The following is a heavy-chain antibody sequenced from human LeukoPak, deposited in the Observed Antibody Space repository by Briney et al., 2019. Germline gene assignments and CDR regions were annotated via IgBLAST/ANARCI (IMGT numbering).Heavy chain of an antibody. J-gene: IGHJ3*02. CDR1: GGSLSSGSYY. D-gene: IGHD1-26*01. V-gene: IGHV4-61*02. CDR2: IYTSGST. Sequence: PSETLSLTCTVSGGSLSSGSYYWSWIRQPAGKGLEWIRRIYTSGSTNYNPSLKSRVTISVDTSKNQFSLKLSSVTAADTAVYYCARDKTYSGSYFDLARDNDAFDIWGQGTMVTVSS. CDR3: ARDKTYSGSYFDLARDNDAFDI.